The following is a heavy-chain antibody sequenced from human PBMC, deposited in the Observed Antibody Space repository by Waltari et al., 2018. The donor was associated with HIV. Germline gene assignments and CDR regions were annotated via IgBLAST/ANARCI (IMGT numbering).Heavy chain of an antibody. J-gene: IGHJ1*01. D-gene: IGHD3-3*01. CDR3: ARGPHTSIFGVVKYFQP. CDR2: VDYSGDT. V-gene: IGHV4-34*02. Sequence: VQLQQRGTGRLMPSETLSLTCAVYGGAFNGYYWTWIRQSPGNGLEWIGEVDYSGDTNYNPSLKSRLTISVDTSKNQFSLKLTSMTTADTGLYYCARGPHTSIFGVVKYFQPWGQGTLVTVSS. CDR1: GGAFNGYY.